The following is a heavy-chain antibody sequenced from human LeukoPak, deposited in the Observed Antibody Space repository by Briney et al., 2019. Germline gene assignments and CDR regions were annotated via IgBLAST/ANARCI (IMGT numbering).Heavy chain of an antibody. J-gene: IGHJ3*02. D-gene: IGHD3-10*01. CDR3: ARDCLSGDAFDI. Sequence: ASVKVSCKASGYTFTSYYMHWVRQAPGQGLEWMGIINPSGGSTSYAQKFQGRVTMTRDMSTSTVYMELSSLRSEDTAVYYCARDCLSGDAFDIWGQGTMVTVSS. CDR1: GYTFTSYY. CDR2: INPSGGST. V-gene: IGHV1-46*01.